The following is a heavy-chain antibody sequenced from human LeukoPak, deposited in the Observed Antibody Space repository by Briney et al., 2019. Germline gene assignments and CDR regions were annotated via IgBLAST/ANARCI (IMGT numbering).Heavy chain of an antibody. J-gene: IGHJ2*01. CDR1: GGSISSGDYY. CDR3: ARGGLSTVYWNFDL. V-gene: IGHV4-30-4*01. CDR2: IYYSGST. D-gene: IGHD4-17*01. Sequence: PSETLSLTCTVSGGSISSGDYYWSWIRQPPGKGLEWIGYIYYSGSTYYHPSLKSRVTMSVDTSRNQFSLKLNSVTAADTAVYYCARGGLSTVYWNFDLWGRGTLVTVSS.